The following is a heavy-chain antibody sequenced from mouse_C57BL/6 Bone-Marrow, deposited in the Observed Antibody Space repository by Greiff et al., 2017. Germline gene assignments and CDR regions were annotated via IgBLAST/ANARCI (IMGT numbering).Heavy chain of an antibody. V-gene: IGHV3-8*01. J-gene: IGHJ4*01. CDR2: ISYSGST. CDR1: GYSITSDY. CDR3: ARLYTFFYYAMDY. Sequence: DVKLVESGPGLAKPSQTLSLTCSVTGYSITSDYWNWIRKFPGNKLEYMGYISYSGSTYYNPSLKSRISITRDTSKNQYYLQLNSVTTEDTATYYCARLYTFFYYAMDYWGQGTSVTVSS. D-gene: IGHD2-1*01.